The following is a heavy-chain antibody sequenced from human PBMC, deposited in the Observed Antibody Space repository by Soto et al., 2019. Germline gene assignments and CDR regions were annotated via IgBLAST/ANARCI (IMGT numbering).Heavy chain of an antibody. D-gene: IGHD3-3*01. CDR2: INPSGGST. CDR3: ARASTFPYYDFWSGYLEPSNYFDY. CDR1: GYTFTSYY. Sequence: ASVKVSCKACGYTFTSYYMHWVRQAPGQGLEWMGIINPSGGSTSYAQKFQGRVTMTRDTSTSTVYMELSSLRSEDTAVYYCARASTFPYYDFWSGYLEPSNYFDYWGQGTLVTVSS. V-gene: IGHV1-46*01. J-gene: IGHJ4*02.